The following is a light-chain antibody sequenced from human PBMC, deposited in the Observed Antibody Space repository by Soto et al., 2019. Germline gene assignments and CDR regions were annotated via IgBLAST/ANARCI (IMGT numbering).Light chain of an antibody. CDR3: QQSYRTPPIT. Sequence: DIQMTQSPSSLSASVGDRVTITCRASQSISTYLNWYQQKPGKAPKLLIYNTSNLQSGVPSRFSGSGSGTDFTLTIPSLQPEDFATYVCQQSYRTPPITFGQGTRLEIK. CDR1: QSISTY. J-gene: IGKJ5*01. CDR2: NTS. V-gene: IGKV1-39*01.